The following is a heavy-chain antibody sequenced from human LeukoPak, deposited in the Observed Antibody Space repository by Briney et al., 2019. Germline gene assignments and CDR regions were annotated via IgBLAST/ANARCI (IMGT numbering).Heavy chain of an antibody. D-gene: IGHD1-1*01. CDR2: IIPIFGTA. Sequence: ASVKVSCKASGGTFSSYAISWVRQAPGQGLEWMGRIIPIFGTANYAQKFQGRVTITTDESTSTAYMELSSLRSEDTAGYYCARTSGGVKPWKSLDYWGQGTLVTVSS. CDR1: GGTFSSYA. CDR3: ARTSGGVKPWKSLDY. V-gene: IGHV1-69*05. J-gene: IGHJ4*02.